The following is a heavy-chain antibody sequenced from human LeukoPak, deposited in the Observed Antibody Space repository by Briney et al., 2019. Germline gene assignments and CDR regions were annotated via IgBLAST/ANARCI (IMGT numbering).Heavy chain of an antibody. CDR2: INHSGST. V-gene: IGHV4-34*01. D-gene: IGHD2-15*01. J-gene: IGHJ4*02. CDR3: ARRVGSCWDY. Sequence: PSETLSLTCAVDGGSFSGYYWSWIRQPPGKGLEWIGEINHSGSTNYNPSLKSRVTISVDTSKNQFSLRLTSVTAADTAVYYCARRVGSCWDYWGQGTLVTVSS. CDR1: GGSFSGYY.